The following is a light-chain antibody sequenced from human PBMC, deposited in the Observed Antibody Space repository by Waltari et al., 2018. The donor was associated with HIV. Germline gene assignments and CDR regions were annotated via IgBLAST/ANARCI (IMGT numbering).Light chain of an antibody. CDR3: QQFETYYI. CDR2: FAS. CDR1: QNIGNF. V-gene: IGKV1-5*03. Sequence: DIRMTQSPSTLSAFIGDRVTISGRAKQNIGNFLAWYQQKPGNTPKLLISFASSIERGVPIRFSGSGSGSDFSLTISGLQYEDFATYYCQQFETYYIFGQGTRLE. J-gene: IGKJ2*01.